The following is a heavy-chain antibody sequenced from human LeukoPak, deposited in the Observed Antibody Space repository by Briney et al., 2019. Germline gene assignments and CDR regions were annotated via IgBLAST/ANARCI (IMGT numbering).Heavy chain of an antibody. J-gene: IGHJ4*02. D-gene: IGHD2-15*01. CDR2: ISSSGSTI. CDR3: ASQSVVATNILSL. Sequence: GGSLRLSCAASGFTFSSYEMNWVRQAPGRGLEWVSYISSSGSTIYYADSVKGRFTISRDNAKNSLYLQMNSLRAEDTAVYYCASQSVVATNILSLWGQGDLLTVSS. CDR1: GFTFSSYE. V-gene: IGHV3-48*03.